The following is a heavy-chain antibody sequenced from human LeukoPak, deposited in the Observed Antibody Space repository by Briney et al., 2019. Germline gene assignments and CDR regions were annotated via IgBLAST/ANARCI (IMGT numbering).Heavy chain of an antibody. CDR3: ARIIYDILTGYNDAFDI. CDR2: INAGNGNT. CDR1: GYTFTSYA. Sequence: ASVKVSCKASGYTFTSYAMHWVRQAPGQRLEWMGWINAGNGNTKYSQKFQGRVTITRDTSASTAYMELSSLRSEDTAVYYCARIIYDILTGYNDAFDIWGQGTMVTVSS. V-gene: IGHV1-3*01. J-gene: IGHJ3*02. D-gene: IGHD3-9*01.